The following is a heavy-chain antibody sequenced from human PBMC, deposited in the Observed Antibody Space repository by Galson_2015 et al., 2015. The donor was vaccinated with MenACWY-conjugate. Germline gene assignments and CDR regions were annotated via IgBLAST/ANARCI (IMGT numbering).Heavy chain of an antibody. J-gene: IGHJ6*02. D-gene: IGHD1-26*01. Sequence: QSGAEVKKPGESLQISCKGSGCNLLPYWIGWVRQMPGKGLVWVGLISTIDSKTRYSPAFEGQVTISADKSISTAVLQWNNLQASDTTMDYCSTHPPCGRGMDVWGQGTTVTFS. CDR2: ISTIDSKT. CDR1: GCNLLPYW. V-gene: IGHV5-51*01. CDR3: STHPPCGRGMDV.